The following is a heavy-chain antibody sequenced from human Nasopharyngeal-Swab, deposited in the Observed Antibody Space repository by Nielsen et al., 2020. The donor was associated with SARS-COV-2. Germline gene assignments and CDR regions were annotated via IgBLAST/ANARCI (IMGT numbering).Heavy chain of an antibody. Sequence: GESLKISCAASGFTFSDYYMSWIRQAPGKGLEWVSYISSSGSTIYYADSVKGRFTISRDNAKNSLYLQMNSLRAGDTAVYYCARHILRRIVLMVYEDCYGMDVWGQGTTVTVSS. CDR3: ARHILRRIVLMVYEDCYGMDV. CDR2: ISSSGSTI. D-gene: IGHD2-8*01. CDR1: GFTFSDYY. J-gene: IGHJ6*02. V-gene: IGHV3-11*04.